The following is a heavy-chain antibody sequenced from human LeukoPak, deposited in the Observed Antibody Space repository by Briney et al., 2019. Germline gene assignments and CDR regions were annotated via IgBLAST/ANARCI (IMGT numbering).Heavy chain of an antibody. Sequence: GGSLRLSCAASGFTFSSYSMNWVRQAPGKGLEWVSSISSSSSYIYYADSVKGRFTISRDNAKNSLYLQMNSLRAEDTAVYYCAREGYSDGIPHDYWGQGTLVTVS. J-gene: IGHJ4*02. CDR3: AREGYSDGIPHDY. CDR2: ISSSSSYI. V-gene: IGHV3-21*01. CDR1: GFTFSSYS. D-gene: IGHD5-18*01.